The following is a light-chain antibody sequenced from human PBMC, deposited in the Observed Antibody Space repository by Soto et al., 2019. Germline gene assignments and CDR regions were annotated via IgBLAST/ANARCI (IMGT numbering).Light chain of an antibody. CDR3: QQYGSSPPFT. CDR1: QRVSSSY. V-gene: IGKV3-20*01. Sequence: EIGLTQSPGTLSLSPGERATLSCRASQRVSSSYLAWYQQKPGQAPRLLIYGASSRATGIPDRFSGSGSGTDFTLTISRLEPEDFAVYVCQQYGSSPPFTFGQGTKVEI. J-gene: IGKJ2*01. CDR2: GAS.